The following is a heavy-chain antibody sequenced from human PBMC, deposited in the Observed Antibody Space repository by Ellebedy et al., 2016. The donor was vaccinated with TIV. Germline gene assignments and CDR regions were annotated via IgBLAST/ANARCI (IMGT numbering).Heavy chain of an antibody. CDR2: INPSGGST. CDR3: ARDRGKGAVVVVAPMFPTANYFYGMDV. V-gene: IGHV1-46*01. J-gene: IGHJ6*02. CDR1: GYTFTSYH. D-gene: IGHD2-15*01. Sequence: ASVKVSXKASGYTFTSYHMHWVRQAPGQGLEWMGIINPSGGSTRYAQKFQGRVTMTRDTSTGTVYIDLSSLRSEDTAVYYCARDRGKGAVVVVAPMFPTANYFYGMDVWGQGTTVTVS.